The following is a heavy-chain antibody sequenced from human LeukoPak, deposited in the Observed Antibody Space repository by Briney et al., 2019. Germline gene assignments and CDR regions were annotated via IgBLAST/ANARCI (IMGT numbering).Heavy chain of an antibody. CDR1: GFTFNYYG. Sequence: PGGSLRLSCAASGFTFNYYGMHWVRQAPGKGLEWVAVIWSDGSKKYYADSVRGRFTASRDDSKSTLYLQMNSLRVEDTALYFCARDDDTSSHYSRFDYWGQGTLVTVSS. V-gene: IGHV3-33*01. J-gene: IGHJ4*02. CDR3: ARDDDTSSHYSRFDY. D-gene: IGHD3-22*01. CDR2: IWSDGSKK.